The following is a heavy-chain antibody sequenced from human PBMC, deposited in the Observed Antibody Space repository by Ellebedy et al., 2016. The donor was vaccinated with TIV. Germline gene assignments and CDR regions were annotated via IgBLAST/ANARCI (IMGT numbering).Heavy chain of an antibody. Sequence: SGPTLVKPTQTLTLTCSFSGFSLNTLGTCVAWIRPPPGKALEWPALLDWDDNEYYTTSLRPRLTISKDTSKSQVVLAMTNMDPADTGTSYCARIPSLGSSGLDVWGQGTTVTVSS. CDR2: LDWDDNE. D-gene: IGHD7-27*01. J-gene: IGHJ6*02. CDR3: ARIPSLGSSGLDV. V-gene: IGHV2-70*01. CDR1: GFSLNTLGTC.